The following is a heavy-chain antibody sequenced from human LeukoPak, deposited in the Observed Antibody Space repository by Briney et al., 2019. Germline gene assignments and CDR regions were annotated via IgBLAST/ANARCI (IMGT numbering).Heavy chain of an antibody. V-gene: IGHV4-34*01. CDR1: GGSFSGYY. CDR3: ARGYSGYLY. Sequence: SETLSLTCAVYGGSFSGYYWSWIRQPPGKGLEWIGEINHSGSTNYNPSLKSRVTISVDTSKNQFSLKLGSVTAADTAVYYCARGYSGYLYWGQGTLVTVSS. D-gene: IGHD5-12*01. CDR2: INHSGST. J-gene: IGHJ4*02.